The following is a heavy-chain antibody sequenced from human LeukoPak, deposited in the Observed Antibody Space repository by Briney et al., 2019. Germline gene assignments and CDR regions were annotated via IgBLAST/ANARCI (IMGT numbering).Heavy chain of an antibody. CDR1: GFTFSSYW. V-gene: IGHV3-7*01. CDR2: IKQDGSEK. Sequence: GGSLRLSCAASGFTFSSYWMSWVRQAPGKGLEWVANIKQDGSEKYYVDSVKGRFTISRDNAKNSLYLQMNSLRAEDTAVYYCARDPYSSGWPSYYYYGMDVWGQGTTVTVSS. CDR3: ARDPYSSGWPSYYYYGMDV. J-gene: IGHJ6*02. D-gene: IGHD6-19*01.